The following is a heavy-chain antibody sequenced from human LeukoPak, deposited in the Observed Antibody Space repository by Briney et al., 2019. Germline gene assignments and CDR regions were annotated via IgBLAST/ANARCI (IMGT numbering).Heavy chain of an antibody. J-gene: IGHJ5*02. CDR3: ARDYYGPGSYSPLGGWFDP. CDR2: IYYSGST. Sequence: PSETLSLTCTVSGGSISSYYWSWIRQPPGKGLEWIGYIYYSGSTNYNPSLKSRVTISVDTSKNQFSLKLSSVTAADTAVYYCARDYYGPGSYSPLGGWFDPWGQGTLVTVSS. V-gene: IGHV4-59*01. CDR1: GGSISSYY. D-gene: IGHD3-10*01.